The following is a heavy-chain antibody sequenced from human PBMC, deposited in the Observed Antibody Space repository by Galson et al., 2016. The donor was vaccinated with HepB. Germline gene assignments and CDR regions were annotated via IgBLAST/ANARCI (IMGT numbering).Heavy chain of an antibody. J-gene: IGHJ4*02. Sequence: SVKVSCKASGYSFTSYHMHWVRQAPGQGLEWMGVINPSGPGTNYAQKFQDRVTMTRDLSTNTVYIELTRLTSEDTAVYYCARDPIFGVVTPDYWGQGTLVTVSS. CDR2: INPSGPGT. D-gene: IGHD3-3*01. CDR3: ARDPIFGVVTPDY. CDR1: GYSFTSYH. V-gene: IGHV1-46*01.